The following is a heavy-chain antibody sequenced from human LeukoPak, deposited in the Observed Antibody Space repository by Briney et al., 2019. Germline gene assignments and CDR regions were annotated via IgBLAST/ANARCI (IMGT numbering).Heavy chain of an antibody. D-gene: IGHD5-18*01. CDR1: GYTFTSYA. CDR2: INAGNGNT. J-gene: IGHJ4*02. V-gene: IGHV1-3*03. CDR3: ARAAGGSSYSYGSFDY. Sequence: GASVKVSCKASGYTFTSYAMHWVRQAPGQRLEWMGWINAGNGNTKYSQELQGRVTITRDTSASTAYMELSSLRSEDMAVYYCARAAGGSSYSYGSFDYWGQGTLVTVSS.